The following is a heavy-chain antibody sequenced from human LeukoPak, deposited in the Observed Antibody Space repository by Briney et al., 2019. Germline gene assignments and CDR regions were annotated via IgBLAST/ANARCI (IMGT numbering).Heavy chain of an antibody. D-gene: IGHD3-16*01. CDR3: ARHGLYQDYGY. V-gene: IGHV4-31*03. CDR1: GGSISSGGYH. J-gene: IGHJ4*02. CDR2: IYYSGTT. Sequence: ASETLSLTCTVSGGSISSGGYHWSWIRQHPGKGLEWIGYIYYSGTTSYNPSLKSRVTISVDTSKKKFSLKVSSVTVADTAVYYCARHGLYQDYGYWGQGTLVSVSS.